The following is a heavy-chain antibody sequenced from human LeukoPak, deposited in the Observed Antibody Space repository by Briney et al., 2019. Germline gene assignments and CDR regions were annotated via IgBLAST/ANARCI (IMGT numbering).Heavy chain of an antibody. D-gene: IGHD2-21*02. CDR2: IYTSGST. V-gene: IGHV4-61*02. Sequence: SQTLSLTCTVSGGSISSSSYYWSWIRQPAGKGLAWIGRIYTSGSTNYNPSLKSRVTISVDTSKNQFSLKLSSVTAADTAVYYCARESYCGGDCYSEDWGQGTLVTVSS. J-gene: IGHJ4*02. CDR3: ARESYCGGDCYSED. CDR1: GGSISSSSYY.